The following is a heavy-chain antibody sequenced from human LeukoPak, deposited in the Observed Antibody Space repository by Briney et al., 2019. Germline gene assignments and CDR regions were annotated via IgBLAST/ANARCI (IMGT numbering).Heavy chain of an antibody. CDR1: GFTFTTYW. Sequence: GGSLRLSCAASGFTFTTYWMAWVRQAPGKGLEWVANIKGDESAKHQADSVKGRFTISRDNAQDSVYLQMSSLRVEDTAVYYCARDVGGSLDYWGQGTLVTVSS. D-gene: IGHD1-26*01. V-gene: IGHV3-7*01. CDR2: IKGDESAK. J-gene: IGHJ4*02. CDR3: ARDVGGSLDY.